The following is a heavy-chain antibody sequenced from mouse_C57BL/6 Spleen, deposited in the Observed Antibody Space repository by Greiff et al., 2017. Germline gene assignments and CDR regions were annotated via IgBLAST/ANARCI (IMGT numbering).Heavy chain of an antibody. Sequence: EVKLVESGGDLVKPGGSLKLSCAASGFTFSSYGMSWVRQTPDKRLEWVATISSGGSYTYYPDSVKGRFTISRDNAKNTLYLQMSSLKSEDTAMYDCARLDGNYGYFDYWGQGTTLTGSS. V-gene: IGHV5-6*02. D-gene: IGHD2-1*01. CDR2: ISSGGSYT. CDR3: ARLDGNYGYFDY. J-gene: IGHJ2*01. CDR1: GFTFSSYG.